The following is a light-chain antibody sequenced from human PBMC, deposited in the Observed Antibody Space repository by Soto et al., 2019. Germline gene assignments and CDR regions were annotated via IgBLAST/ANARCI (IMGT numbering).Light chain of an antibody. V-gene: IGKV1-39*01. CDR3: QQTYKTPLT. CDR1: QDISNY. J-gene: IGKJ1*01. Sequence: DIQLTQSPSSLSASVGHGVTLTSQASQDISNYLNWYQQRPGKAPKLLIYLASSLSSGVPSKFSGSGSGTDFTLTISVLQPEDSATYYCQQTYKTPLTFGQGTKVDIK. CDR2: LAS.